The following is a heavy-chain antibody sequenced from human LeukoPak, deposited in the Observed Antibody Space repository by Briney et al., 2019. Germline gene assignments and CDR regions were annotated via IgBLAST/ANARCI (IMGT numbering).Heavy chain of an antibody. D-gene: IGHD6-13*01. J-gene: IGHJ4*02. V-gene: IGHV4-59*01. CDR1: GGSFSGYY. CDR2: IHYSGAT. CDR3: ARDAAGFNSSWEFDY. Sequence: SETLSLTCAVYGGSFSGYYWSWIRQPPGKGLEWIGYIHYSGATNYNPSLKSRVTISADTSKNQFSLKLSSVTAADTAMYYCARDAAGFNSSWEFDYWGQGTLVTVSS.